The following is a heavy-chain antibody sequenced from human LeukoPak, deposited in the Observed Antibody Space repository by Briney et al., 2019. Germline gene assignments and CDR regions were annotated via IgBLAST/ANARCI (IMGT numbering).Heavy chain of an antibody. D-gene: IGHD3-16*02. CDR1: GYTFTGYY. J-gene: IGHJ4*02. Sequence: ASVKVSCKASGYTFTGYYMHWVRQAPGQGLEWMGWINPNSGGTNYAQKFQGRVTVTRDTSISTAYMELSRLRSDDTAVYYCARLGYDYVWGSYRSAPDYWGQGTLVTVSS. CDR3: ARLGYDYVWGSYRSAPDY. V-gene: IGHV1-2*02. CDR2: INPNSGGT.